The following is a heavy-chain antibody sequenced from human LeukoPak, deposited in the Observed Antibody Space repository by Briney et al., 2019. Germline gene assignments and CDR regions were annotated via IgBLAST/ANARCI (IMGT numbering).Heavy chain of an antibody. Sequence: GGSLRLSCAASGFTFMNYALSWVRQAPGKGLEWVSAISGSGTDSYYAESVNGRFTISRDNSKSTLYLQMDSLRAEDTAVYYCAKDHQLLWFGGPKGGHFDYWGQGTLVTVSS. CDR3: AKDHQLLWFGGPKGGHFDY. J-gene: IGHJ4*02. CDR1: GFTFMNYA. CDR2: ISGSGTDS. V-gene: IGHV3-23*01. D-gene: IGHD3-10*01.